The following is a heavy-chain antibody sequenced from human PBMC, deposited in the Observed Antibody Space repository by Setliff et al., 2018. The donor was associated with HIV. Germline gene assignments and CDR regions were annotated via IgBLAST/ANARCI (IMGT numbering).Heavy chain of an antibody. CDR3: ARNFGVRPSGKYYYYYGMDI. J-gene: IGHJ6*02. CDR2: VSPHSGDA. V-gene: IGHV1-2*02. Sequence: ASVKVSCEASGYTFTGHYLHWVRQAPGQGLERLVWVSPHSGDAIYAQNFQGRVTMTRDTSINAAYMELRCLRSDDTAVYYCARNFGVRPSGKYYYYYGMDIWGQGTTVTVSS. D-gene: IGHD4-17*01. CDR1: GYTFTGHY.